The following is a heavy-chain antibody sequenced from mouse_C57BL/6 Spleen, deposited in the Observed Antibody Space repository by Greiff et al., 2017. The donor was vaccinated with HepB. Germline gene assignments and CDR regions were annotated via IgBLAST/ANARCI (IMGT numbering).Heavy chain of an antibody. V-gene: IGHV6-6*01. Sequence: EVQLVESGGGLVQPGGSMKLSCAASGFTFSDAWMDWVRQSPEKGLEWVAEIRNKANNHATYYAESVKGRFTISRDDSKSSVYLQMNSLRAEDTGIYYCTRSSSGYGGFAYWGQGTLVTVSA. CDR3: TRSSSGYGGFAY. CDR2: IRNKANNHAT. CDR1: GFTFSDAW. D-gene: IGHD3-2*02. J-gene: IGHJ3*01.